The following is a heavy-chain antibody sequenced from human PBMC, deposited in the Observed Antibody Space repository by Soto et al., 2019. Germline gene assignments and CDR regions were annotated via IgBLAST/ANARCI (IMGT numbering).Heavy chain of an antibody. D-gene: IGHD2-15*01. J-gene: IGHJ6*02. CDR1: GYTFTGYY. CDR3: ARVEGYCSGGSCNGPFSGMDV. V-gene: IGHV1-2*04. CDR2: INPNSGGT. Sequence: QVQLVQSGAEVKKPGASVKVSCKASGYTFTGYYMHWVRQAPGQGLEWMGWINPNSGGTNYAQKFQGWVTMTRDTSISTAYMELSRLRSDDTAAYYCARVEGYCSGGSCNGPFSGMDVWGQGTTVTVSS.